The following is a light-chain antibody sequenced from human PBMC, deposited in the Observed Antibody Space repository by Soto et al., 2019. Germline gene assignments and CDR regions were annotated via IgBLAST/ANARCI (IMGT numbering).Light chain of an antibody. CDR3: QSYDSSRSGFV. Sequence: QSVLTQPPSVSGAPGQRVTISCTGSSSNIGAGYDVHWYQQLPGTAPKLLIYGNSNRPSGVPDRFSGSKSGTSASLAITGLHADDEADYYCQSYDSSRSGFVFGTGTKLTVL. V-gene: IGLV1-40*01. CDR2: GNS. J-gene: IGLJ1*01. CDR1: SSNIGAGYD.